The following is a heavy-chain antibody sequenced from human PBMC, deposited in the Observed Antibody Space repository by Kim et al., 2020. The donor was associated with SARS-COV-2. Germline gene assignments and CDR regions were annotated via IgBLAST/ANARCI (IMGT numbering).Heavy chain of an antibody. D-gene: IGHD3-9*01. CDR3: ARTYYDILTGYSDAFDI. Sequence: LKSRVTISVDRSKNQFSLKLSSVTAADTAVYYCARTYYDILTGYSDAFDIWGQGTMVTVSS. J-gene: IGHJ3*02. V-gene: IGHV4-30-2*01.